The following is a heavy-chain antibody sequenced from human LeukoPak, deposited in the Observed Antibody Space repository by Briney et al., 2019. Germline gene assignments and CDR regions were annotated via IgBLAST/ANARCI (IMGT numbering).Heavy chain of an antibody. CDR2: ISWNSGSI. V-gene: IGHV3-9*03. Sequence: GGSLRLSCAASGFTFDDYAMHWVRQAPGKGLEWVSGISWNSGSIGYADSVKGRFTISRDNAKNSLYLQMNSLRAEDMALYYCTRGSIAYYYMDVWGKGTTVTISS. CDR3: TRGSIAYYYMDV. D-gene: IGHD3-16*01. J-gene: IGHJ6*03. CDR1: GFTFDDYA.